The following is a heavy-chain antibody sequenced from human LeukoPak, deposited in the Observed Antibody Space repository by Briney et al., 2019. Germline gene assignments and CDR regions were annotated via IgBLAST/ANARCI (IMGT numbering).Heavy chain of an antibody. CDR2: ISYDGSNK. CDR3: AKDRGYFDY. V-gene: IGHV3-30*18. D-gene: IGHD3-10*01. J-gene: IGHJ4*02. Sequence: GGSLRLSCAASGFTFSSYGMHWVRQAPGKGLEWVAVISYDGSNKYYADSVKGRFTISRDNSKNTLYLQMNSLRAEDTAVYYCAKDRGYFDYWGLGTLVTVSS. CDR1: GFTFSSYG.